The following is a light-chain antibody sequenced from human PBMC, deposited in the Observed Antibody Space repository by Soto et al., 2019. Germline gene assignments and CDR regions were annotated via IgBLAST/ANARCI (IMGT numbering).Light chain of an antibody. V-gene: IGLV2-11*01. Sequence: QSALTQPRSVSGSPGQSVTISCTGTRSDVGGYNFVSWYQQHPGKAPKLMIYDVSKRPSGVPDRFSGSKSGNTASLTISGLQAEDEADYHCCSYAGSYTWVFGGGTKLPS. CDR3: CSYAGSYTWV. J-gene: IGLJ3*02. CDR1: RSDVGGYNF. CDR2: DVS.